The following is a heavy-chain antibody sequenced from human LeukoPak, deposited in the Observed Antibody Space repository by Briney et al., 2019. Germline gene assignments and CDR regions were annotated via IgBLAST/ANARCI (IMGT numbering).Heavy chain of an antibody. CDR2: ISSSSSTI. Sequence: GGSLRLSCAASGFTFSSYSMNWVRQAPGKGLEWVSYISSSSSTIYYADSVKGRFTISRDNAKNSLYLQMNSLRAEDTAVYYCARGLIRYYDSSGYQRDYWGQGTLVTVSS. D-gene: IGHD3-22*01. J-gene: IGHJ4*02. CDR1: GFTFSSYS. V-gene: IGHV3-48*04. CDR3: ARGLIRYYDSSGYQRDY.